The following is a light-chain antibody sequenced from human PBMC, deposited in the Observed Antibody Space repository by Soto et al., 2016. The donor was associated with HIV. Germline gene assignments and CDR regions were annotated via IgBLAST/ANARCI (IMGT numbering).Light chain of an antibody. J-gene: IGKJ2*01. V-gene: IGKV1-5*03. CDR2: KAS. CDR1: QSISSW. CDR3: QHYNSYPYT. Sequence: DIQMTHSPSTLSASVGDRVTITCRASQSISSWLARYQQKPGKVPKLLIYKASSLESGVPSRFSGSGSGTEFTLTISSLQPDDFATYYCQHYNSYPYTFGQGTKLEIK.